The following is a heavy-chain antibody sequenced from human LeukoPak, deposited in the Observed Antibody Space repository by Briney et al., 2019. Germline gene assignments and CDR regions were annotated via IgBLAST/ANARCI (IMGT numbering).Heavy chain of an antibody. V-gene: IGHV4-4*07. Sequence: SETLSLTCTVSGASISSYYWSWIRQPAGKGLEWIGRIYSSGSANYNPSLKSRVSMSVDTSKHQFSLRLSSVTAADTAVYYCAKGPYRGSNCYYDYWGQGTLVTVSS. CDR3: AKGPYRGSNCYYDY. CDR1: GASISSYY. CDR2: IYSSGSA. J-gene: IGHJ4*02. D-gene: IGHD2-21*02.